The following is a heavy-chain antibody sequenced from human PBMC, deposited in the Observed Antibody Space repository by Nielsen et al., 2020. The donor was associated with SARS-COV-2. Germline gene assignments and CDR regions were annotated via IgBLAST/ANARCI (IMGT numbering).Heavy chain of an antibody. V-gene: IGHV3-30*18. CDR3: AKDQGWELPLYYYYGMDV. Sequence: PGKGLEWVAVISYDGSNKYYADSVKGRFTISRDNSKNTLYLQMNSLRAEDTAVYYCAKDQGWELPLYYYYGMDVWGQGTTVTVSS. D-gene: IGHD1-26*01. CDR2: ISYDGSNK. J-gene: IGHJ6*02.